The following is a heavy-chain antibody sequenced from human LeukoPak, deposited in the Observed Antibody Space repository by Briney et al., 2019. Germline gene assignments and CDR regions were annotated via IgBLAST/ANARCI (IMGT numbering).Heavy chain of an antibody. D-gene: IGHD3/OR15-3a*01. V-gene: IGHV3-7*05. CDR1: GITFSGNW. Sequence: GGSLRLSCADSGITFSGNWMSWVRQAPGKGLEWVAHIKPDGSEEYYVDSVRGRLTISRDNAENSLYLEMNSLRAEDTAVYYCARDRDWSFDYWGQGTLVTVSS. J-gene: IGHJ4*02. CDR2: IKPDGSEE. CDR3: ARDRDWSFDY.